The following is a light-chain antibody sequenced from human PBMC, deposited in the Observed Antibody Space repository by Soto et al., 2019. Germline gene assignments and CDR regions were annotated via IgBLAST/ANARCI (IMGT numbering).Light chain of an antibody. Sequence: QSALTQPASVSGSPGQSITISCPGASSDIGGYNYVSWYQQHPDKAPKLMIYEVSKRPSGVSNRFSASKSGNTASLTISGLQAEDEADYYCCSYTSTTTRLFGGGTKLTVL. CDR3: CSYTSTTTRL. J-gene: IGLJ3*02. CDR2: EVS. CDR1: SSDIGGYNY. V-gene: IGLV2-14*01.